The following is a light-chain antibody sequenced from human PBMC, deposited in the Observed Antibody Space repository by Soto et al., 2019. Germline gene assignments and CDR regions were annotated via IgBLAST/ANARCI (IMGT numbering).Light chain of an antibody. CDR2: KVS. CDR3: MQGTYWPT. J-gene: IGKJ2*01. CDR1: QSLVNSDGDTY. V-gene: IGKV2-30*01. Sequence: DVLMTQSPLSLPVTLGQPASISCTCSQSLVNSDGDTYLSWYQLRPGQSPRRLIYKVSNRDPGVPDRFSGSASGIDFTLKISRVEAEDVGVYYCMQGTYWPTFGQGTKLEIK.